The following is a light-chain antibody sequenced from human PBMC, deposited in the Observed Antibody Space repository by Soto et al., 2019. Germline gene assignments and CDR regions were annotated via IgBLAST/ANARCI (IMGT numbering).Light chain of an antibody. Sequence: EIVLTQSPGTLSLSPGERATLSCRASEFVTSTYLAWYQQKSGQAPRLLIYGGSNRATGIPDRFRGSGSGTDFTLTISRLEPEDFAVYYCQQRSSRPREISFGQGTRLEIK. V-gene: IGKV3D-20*02. CDR1: EFVTSTY. CDR3: QQRSSRPREIS. J-gene: IGKJ5*01. CDR2: GGS.